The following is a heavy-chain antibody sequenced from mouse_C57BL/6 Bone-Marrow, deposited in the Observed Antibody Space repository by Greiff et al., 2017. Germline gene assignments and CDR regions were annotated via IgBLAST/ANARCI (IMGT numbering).Heavy chain of an antibody. CDR3: ARRGYSNRDAMDY. J-gene: IGHJ4*01. CDR2: ISNGGGST. Sequence: EVKVEESGGGLVQPGGSLKLSCAASGFTFSDYYMYWVRQTPEKRLEWVAYISNGGGSTYYPDTVKGRFTISRDNAKNTLYLQMSRLKSEDTAMYYCARRGYSNRDAMDYWGQGTSVTVSS. V-gene: IGHV5-12*01. CDR1: GFTFSDYY. D-gene: IGHD2-5*01.